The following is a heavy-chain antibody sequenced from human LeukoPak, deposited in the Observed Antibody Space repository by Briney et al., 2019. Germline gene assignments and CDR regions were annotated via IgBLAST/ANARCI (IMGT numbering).Heavy chain of an antibody. CDR2: ISSSSSYI. CDR3: ARDYYGSGSQAAD. CDR1: GFTFSSYS. V-gene: IGHV3-21*01. Sequence: GGSLRLSCAASGFTFSSYSMNWVRQAPGKGLEWVSSISSSSSYIYYADSVKGRFTISRDNAKNSLYLQMNSLRAEDTAVYYCARDYYGSGSQAADWGQGTLVTVSS. J-gene: IGHJ4*02. D-gene: IGHD3-10*01.